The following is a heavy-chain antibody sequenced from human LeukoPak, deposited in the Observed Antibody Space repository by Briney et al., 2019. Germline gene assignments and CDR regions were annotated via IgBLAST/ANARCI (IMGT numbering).Heavy chain of an antibody. Sequence: PGGSLRLSCAASGFTFSSYGMSWVRQAPGKGLEWVSAISGSGGSTYYADSVKGRFTISRDNSKNTLYLQMNSLRAEDTAVYYCAKDRSEWELLLASGLDYWGQGTLVTVSS. V-gene: IGHV3-23*01. CDR1: GFTFSSYG. CDR2: ISGSGGST. CDR3: AKDRSEWELLLASGLDY. J-gene: IGHJ4*02. D-gene: IGHD1-26*01.